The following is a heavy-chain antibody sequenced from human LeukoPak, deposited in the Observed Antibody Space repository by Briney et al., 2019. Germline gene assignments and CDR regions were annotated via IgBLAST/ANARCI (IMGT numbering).Heavy chain of an antibody. J-gene: IGHJ5*02. CDR3: ARDTYYYDSSGYRYNWFDP. Sequence: GASVKVSCKASGYTFINYGVNWVRRAPGQGLEWMGWISAYNGNTNYVQKLQGRVTMTTDTSTSTAYMELRSLRSDDTAVYYCARDTYYYDSSGYRYNWFDPWGQGTLVTVSS. D-gene: IGHD3-22*01. V-gene: IGHV1-18*01. CDR2: ISAYNGNT. CDR1: GYTFINYG.